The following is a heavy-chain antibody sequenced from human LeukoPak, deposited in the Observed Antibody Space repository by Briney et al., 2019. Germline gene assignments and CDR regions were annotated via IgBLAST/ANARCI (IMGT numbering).Heavy chain of an antibody. D-gene: IGHD1-26*01. CDR3: ARVGNIVGATPYYFDY. V-gene: IGHV3-30*04. Sequence: GGSLRLSCAASGFTFSSYAMHWVRQAPGKGLEWVAVISYDGSNKYYADPVKGRFTISRDNSKNTLYLQMNSLRAEDTAVYYCARVGNIVGATPYYFDYWGQGTLVTVSS. J-gene: IGHJ4*02. CDR2: ISYDGSNK. CDR1: GFTFSSYA.